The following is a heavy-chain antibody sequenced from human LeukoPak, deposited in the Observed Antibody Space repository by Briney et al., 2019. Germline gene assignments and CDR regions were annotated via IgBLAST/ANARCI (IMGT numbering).Heavy chain of an antibody. J-gene: IGHJ3*02. D-gene: IGHD4-23*01. CDR2: IIPIFGTA. CDR3: ARDRWAPYDAFDI. CDR1: GGTFSSYA. Sequence: ASVKVSCKASGGTFSSYAISWVRQAPGQGLEWMGGIIPIFGTANYAQKFHGRVTITADESTGTAYMELSSLRSEDTAVYYCARDRWAPYDAFDIWGQGTMVTVSS. V-gene: IGHV1-69*13.